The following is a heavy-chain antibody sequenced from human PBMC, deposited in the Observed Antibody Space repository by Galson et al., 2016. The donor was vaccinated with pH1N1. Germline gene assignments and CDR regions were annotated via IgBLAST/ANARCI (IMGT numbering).Heavy chain of an antibody. V-gene: IGHV3-48*03. CDR2: ISSGGNTM. CDR3: ARAYYDPLTRFSVAFDY. CDR1: GFTFDSHE. D-gene: IGHD3-3*01. J-gene: IGHJ4*02. Sequence: SLRLSCAVSGFTFDSHEMNWVRQAPGKGLEWVASISSGGNTMFYADSVKGRFIISRDNAKNSLYLQMNSLRVEDTAVYYCARAYYDPLTRFSVAFDYWGQVTLVTVSS.